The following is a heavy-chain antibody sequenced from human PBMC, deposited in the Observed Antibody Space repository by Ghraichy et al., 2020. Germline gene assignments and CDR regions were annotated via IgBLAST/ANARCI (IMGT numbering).Heavy chain of an antibody. CDR3: AKGLEYSSSSDYFDY. J-gene: IGHJ4*02. CDR2: ISYDGSNK. V-gene: IGHV3-30*18. CDR1: GFTFSTYG. D-gene: IGHD6-6*01. Sequence: LSLTCAASGFTFSTYGMHWVRQAPGKGLEWVAVISYDGSNKYYADSVKGRFTISRDNSKNTLYLQMNSLRAEDTAVYYCAKGLEYSSSSDYFDYWGQGTLVTVSS.